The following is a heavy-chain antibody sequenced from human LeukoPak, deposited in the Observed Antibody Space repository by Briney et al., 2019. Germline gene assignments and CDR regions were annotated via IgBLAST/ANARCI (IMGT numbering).Heavy chain of an antibody. Sequence: SETLSLTCAVYGGSFSVYYWSWIRQPPGKGLEWIGEINHSGSTNYNPSLKSRVTISVDPSKNQFSLKLSSVTAADTAVYYCARARIVVVPAAISYYYYGMDVWGQGTTVTVSS. V-gene: IGHV4-34*01. J-gene: IGHJ6*02. CDR2: INHSGST. CDR3: ARARIVVVPAAISYYYYGMDV. CDR1: GGSFSVYY. D-gene: IGHD2-2*02.